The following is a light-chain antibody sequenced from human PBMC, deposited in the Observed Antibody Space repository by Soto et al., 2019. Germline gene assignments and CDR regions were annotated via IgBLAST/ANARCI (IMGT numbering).Light chain of an antibody. CDR1: QSVLYSSNNKNY. J-gene: IGKJ4*01. CDR3: QQYYSTPLT. V-gene: IGKV4-1*01. Sequence: DIVMTQSPDSLAVSLGERATINCKSSQSVLYSSNNKNYLAWYQQKPGQPPKLLIYWASTRESGVPDRFSGSGSGTEFPLTISSLQAGDVAVYYCQQYYSTPLTFGGGTKVEIK. CDR2: WAS.